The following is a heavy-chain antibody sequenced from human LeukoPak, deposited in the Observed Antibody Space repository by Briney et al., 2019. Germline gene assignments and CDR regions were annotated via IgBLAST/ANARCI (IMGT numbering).Heavy chain of an antibody. J-gene: IGHJ3*02. V-gene: IGHV4-39*01. Sequence: SETLSLTCTVSGGSISSSSYYWGWICQPPGKGLEWIGSIYYSGSTYYNPSLKSRVTISVDTSKNQFSLKLSSVTAADTAVYYCARTGSSELWFVAAGAFDIWGQGTMVTVSS. CDR1: GGSISSSSYY. CDR3: ARTGSSELWFVAAGAFDI. CDR2: IYYSGST. D-gene: IGHD3-10*01.